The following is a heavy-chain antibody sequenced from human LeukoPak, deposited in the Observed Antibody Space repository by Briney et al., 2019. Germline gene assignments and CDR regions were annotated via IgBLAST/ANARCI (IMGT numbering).Heavy chain of an antibody. D-gene: IGHD6-19*01. CDR3: ARDMYSSGRVPFDY. CDR1: GFTFSSYA. Sequence: GGSLRLSCAASGFTFSSYAMSWVRQAPGKGLEWVSAISGSGGSTYYADSVKGRFTTSRDNSKNTLYLQMNILRAEDTAVYYCARDMYSSGRVPFDYWGQGTLVTVSS. V-gene: IGHV3-23*01. J-gene: IGHJ4*02. CDR2: ISGSGGST.